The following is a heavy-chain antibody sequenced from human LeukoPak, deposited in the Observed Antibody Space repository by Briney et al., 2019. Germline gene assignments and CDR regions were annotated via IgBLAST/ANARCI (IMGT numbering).Heavy chain of an antibody. J-gene: IGHJ4*02. CDR1: GFTISSYW. Sequence: GGSLRLSCAASGFTISSYWMSWVRQAPGKGLEWLANIKQDGSETCYVDSVKGRFTISRDNAKNLLYLQMNSLRPEDTAVYYCARDEVAVPGGDCWGQGTLVTVSS. CDR2: IKQDGSET. CDR3: ARDEVAVPGGDC. D-gene: IGHD5-12*01. V-gene: IGHV3-7*04.